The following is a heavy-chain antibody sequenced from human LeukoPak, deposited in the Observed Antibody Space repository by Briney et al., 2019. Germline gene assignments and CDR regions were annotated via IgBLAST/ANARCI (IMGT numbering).Heavy chain of an antibody. Sequence: GGSLRLSCAASGFTFSSYGMHWVRQAPGKGLEWVAFIRYDGSNKYYADSVKGRFTISRDNSKNTLYLQMNSLRAEDTAVYYCAKDLRTTVVTPIWYWGQGTLVTVSS. CDR3: AKDLRTTVVTPIWY. D-gene: IGHD4-23*01. CDR1: GFTFSSYG. CDR2: IRYDGSNK. V-gene: IGHV3-30*02. J-gene: IGHJ4*02.